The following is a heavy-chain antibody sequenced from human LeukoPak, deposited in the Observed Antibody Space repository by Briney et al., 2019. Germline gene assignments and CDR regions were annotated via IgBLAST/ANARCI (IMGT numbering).Heavy chain of an antibody. CDR2: INSDGSST. Sequence: GGSLRLSCAASGFTFSSYWMHWVRQAPGKGLVWVSRINSDGSSTSYADSVKGRFTISRDNAKNTLYLQMNSLRAEDTAVYYCAKDQDRLGNHPGVCDYWGQGTLVTVSS. CDR3: AKDQDRLGNHPGVCDY. J-gene: IGHJ4*02. D-gene: IGHD2-8*01. V-gene: IGHV3-74*01. CDR1: GFTFSSYW.